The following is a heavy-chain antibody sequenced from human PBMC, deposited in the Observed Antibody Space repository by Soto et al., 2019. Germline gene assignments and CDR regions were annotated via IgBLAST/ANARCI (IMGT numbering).Heavy chain of an antibody. J-gene: IGHJ6*02. CDR1: GGSISSSRYY. Sequence: SETLSLTCTVSGGSISSSRYYWGWIRQPPGKGLEWIGSIYYSGSTYYNPSLKSRVTISVDTSKNQFSLKLSSVTAADTAVYYCSRRLYYDSSGFEGGGMDVWGQGTTVTVSS. D-gene: IGHD3-22*01. CDR2: IYYSGST. V-gene: IGHV4-39*01. CDR3: SRRLYYDSSGFEGGGMDV.